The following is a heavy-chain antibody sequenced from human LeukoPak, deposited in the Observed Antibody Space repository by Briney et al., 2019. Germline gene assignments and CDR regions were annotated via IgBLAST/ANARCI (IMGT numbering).Heavy chain of an antibody. V-gene: IGHV4-39*01. D-gene: IGHD3-22*01. CDR1: GGSISSSSYY. Sequence: PSETLSLTCTVSGGSISSSSYYWGWIRQPPGKGLEWIGSIYYSGSTYYNPSLKSRVTISVDTSKNQFSLKLSSVTAADTAVYYCAFLGSSGYYRDYWGQGTLVTVSS. J-gene: IGHJ4*02. CDR2: IYYSGST. CDR3: AFLGSSGYYRDY.